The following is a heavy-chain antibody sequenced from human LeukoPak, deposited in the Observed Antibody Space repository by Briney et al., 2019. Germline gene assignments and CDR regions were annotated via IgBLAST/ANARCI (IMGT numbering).Heavy chain of an antibody. CDR2: IYYSGST. J-gene: IGHJ4*02. CDR1: GGSISSYY. Sequence: SVTLSLTCTVSGGSISSYYWSWIRQPPGKGLEWIGYIYYSGSTNYNPSLKSRVTISIDTSKNQFSLKLSSVTAADTAVYYCARGTTVTTPDYWGQGTLVTVSS. D-gene: IGHD4-17*01. V-gene: IGHV4-59*08. CDR3: ARGTTVTTPDY.